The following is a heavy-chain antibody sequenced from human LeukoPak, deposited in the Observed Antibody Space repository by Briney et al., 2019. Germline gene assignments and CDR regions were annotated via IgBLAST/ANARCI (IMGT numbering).Heavy chain of an antibody. CDR2: ISSSSSYI. J-gene: IGHJ2*01. D-gene: IGHD6-19*01. V-gene: IGHV3-21*04. Sequence: GGSLRLSCAASGFTFSSYSMNWVRQAPGKGLEWVSSISSSSSYIYYADYVKGRFTISRDNSKNTLYLQMNSLRAEDTAVYYCAKDGPSIAVAGNQYSDLWGRGTLVTVSS. CDR3: AKDGPSIAVAGNQYSDL. CDR1: GFTFSSYS.